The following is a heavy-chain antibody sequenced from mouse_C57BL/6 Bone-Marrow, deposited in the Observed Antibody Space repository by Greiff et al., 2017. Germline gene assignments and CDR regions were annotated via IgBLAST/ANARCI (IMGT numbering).Heavy chain of an antibody. Sequence: QVQLQQSGAELAKPGASVKLSCKASGYTFTSYWMHWVKQRPGQGLEWIGYINPSSGYTKYNQKFKDKAPLTADKSSSTAYMQLSSLTYEDSAVYYCARYYGYDGHYYAMDDWGQGTSVTVSS. D-gene: IGHD2-2*01. CDR3: ARYYGYDGHYYAMDD. J-gene: IGHJ4*01. V-gene: IGHV1-7*01. CDR1: GYTFTSYW. CDR2: INPSSGYT.